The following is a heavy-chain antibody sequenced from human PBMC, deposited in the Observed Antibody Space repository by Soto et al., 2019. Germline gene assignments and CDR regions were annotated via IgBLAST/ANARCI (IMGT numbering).Heavy chain of an antibody. CDR1: GYSFTSCA. D-gene: IGHD6-25*01. J-gene: IGHJ2*01. Sequence: QVQVVQSGAEVKKPGASVRLSCKTSGYSFTSCAIHWVRLAPGQRFEWMGWINTDSGNTKYSQKFQGRVTITRDTAASTTYMEVTSLPFEDTATYYRLRDRAAEWYLDLWGRRTLVTVYS. CDR3: LRDRAAEWYLDL. V-gene: IGHV1-3*04. CDR2: INTDSGNT.